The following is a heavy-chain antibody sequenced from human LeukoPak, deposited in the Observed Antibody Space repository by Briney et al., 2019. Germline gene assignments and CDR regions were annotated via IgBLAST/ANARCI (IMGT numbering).Heavy chain of an antibody. CDR2: ISSSSSYI. J-gene: IGHJ3*02. D-gene: IGHD3-10*01. CDR3: ARDWGYRRGGDAFDI. Sequence: PGGSLRLSCAASGFTFDDYGMSWVRQAPGKGLEWVSSISSSSSYIYYADSVKGRFTISRDNAKNSLYLQMNSLRAEDTAVYYCARDWGYRRGGDAFDIWGQGTMVTVSS. V-gene: IGHV3-21*01. CDR1: GFTFDDYG.